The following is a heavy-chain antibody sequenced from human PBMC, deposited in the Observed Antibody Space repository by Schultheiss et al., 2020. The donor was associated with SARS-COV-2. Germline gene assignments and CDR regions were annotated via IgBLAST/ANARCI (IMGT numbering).Heavy chain of an antibody. CDR1: GFTFSSYA. Sequence: GGSLRLSCAASGFTFSSYAMHWVRQAPGKGLEWVAVISYDGSNKYYADSVKGRFTISRDNSKNTLYLQMNSLRAEDTAVYYCARSREAAGDRGFDFDYWGQGTLVTVSS. CDR3: ARSREAAGDRGFDFDY. CDR2: ISYDGSNK. V-gene: IGHV3-30*07. D-gene: IGHD6-13*01. J-gene: IGHJ4*02.